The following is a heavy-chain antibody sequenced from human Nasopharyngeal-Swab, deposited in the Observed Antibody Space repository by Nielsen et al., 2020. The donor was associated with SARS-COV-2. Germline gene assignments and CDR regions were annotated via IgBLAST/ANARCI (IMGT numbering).Heavy chain of an antibody. V-gene: IGHV3-64D*06. CDR2: ISSNGGST. CDR3: VKDLRSAIFGVASKYY. CDR1: GFTFSSYA. J-gene: IGHJ4*02. D-gene: IGHD3-3*01. Sequence: GESLKISCSASGFTFSSYAMHWVRQAPGKGLEYVSAISSNGGSTYYADSVKGRFTISRDNSKNTLYLQMSSLRAEDTAVYYCVKDLRSAIFGVASKYYWGQGTLVTVSS.